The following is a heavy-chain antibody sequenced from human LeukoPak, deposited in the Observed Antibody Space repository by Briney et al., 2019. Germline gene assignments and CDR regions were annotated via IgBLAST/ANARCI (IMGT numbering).Heavy chain of an antibody. Sequence: GGSLRLSCAASGFTFSNYWMSWVRQAPGKGLEWVANIKQDGSGKYYMDSVKGRFTISRDSAKNSLYLQMNSLRVEDTAVYYCARIGSSDGYTVDYWGQGTLVTVSS. CDR3: ARIGSSDGYTVDY. D-gene: IGHD5-24*01. V-gene: IGHV3-7*01. CDR2: IKQDGSGK. CDR1: GFTFSNYW. J-gene: IGHJ4*02.